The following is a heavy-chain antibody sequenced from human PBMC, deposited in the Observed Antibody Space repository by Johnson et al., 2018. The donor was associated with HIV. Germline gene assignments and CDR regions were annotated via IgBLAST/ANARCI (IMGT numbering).Heavy chain of an antibody. V-gene: IGHV3-30*04. CDR3: TTDVPGGPYYNAFDI. Sequence: VQLVESGGGVVQPGRSLRLSCAASGFTFSSYAMHWVRQAPGKGLEWVAVISYEGSNKYYADSVKGRFTISRDDSKNMLYLQMNSLKTEDTAWYYCTTDVPGGPYYNAFDIWGQGTMVTVSS. J-gene: IGHJ3*02. D-gene: IGHD1-26*01. CDR2: ISYEGSNK. CDR1: GFTFSSYA.